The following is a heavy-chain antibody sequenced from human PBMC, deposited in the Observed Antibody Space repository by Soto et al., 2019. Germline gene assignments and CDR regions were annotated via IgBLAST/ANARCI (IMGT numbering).Heavy chain of an antibody. V-gene: IGHV4-59*08. Sequence: QVQLQESGPGLVKPSETLSLTCTVSGGSISGYYWSWIRQPPGKGLEWIGYIYYGGTTNYNPSLKSRVTISVDTSKNQFSLKLSSMTAADTAVYYCTRHDVVAVIRLGMSVWGQGTTVIVSS. J-gene: IGHJ6*02. D-gene: IGHD2-15*01. CDR1: GGSISGYY. CDR2: IYYGGTT. CDR3: TRHDVVAVIRLGMSV.